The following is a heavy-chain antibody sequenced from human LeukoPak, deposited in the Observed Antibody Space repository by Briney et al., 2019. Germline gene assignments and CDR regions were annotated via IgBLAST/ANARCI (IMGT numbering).Heavy chain of an antibody. D-gene: IGHD4-11*01. Sequence: GGSLRLSCAVSGFTFSSYSMNWVRQAPGKGLEWVSSISSSSSYIYYADSVKGRFTISRDNAKNSLYLQMNSLRAEDTAVYYCARDPSKKIFDYWGQGTLVTVSS. V-gene: IGHV3-21*01. J-gene: IGHJ4*02. CDR1: GFTFSSYS. CDR2: ISSSSSYI. CDR3: ARDPSKKIFDY.